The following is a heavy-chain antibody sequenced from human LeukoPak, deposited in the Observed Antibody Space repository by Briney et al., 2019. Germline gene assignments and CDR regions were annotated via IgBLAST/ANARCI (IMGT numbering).Heavy chain of an antibody. D-gene: IGHD3-22*01. CDR3: ARSGLAYYYDSSGYGIAEYFQH. Sequence: SETLPLTCTVSGYSISSGYYWGWIRQPPGKGLEWIGSIYHSGSTYYNPSLKSRVTISVDTSKNQFSLKLSSVTAADTAVYYCARSGLAYYYDSSGYGIAEYFQHWGQGTLVTVSS. V-gene: IGHV4-38-2*02. CDR2: IYHSGST. CDR1: GYSISSGYY. J-gene: IGHJ1*01.